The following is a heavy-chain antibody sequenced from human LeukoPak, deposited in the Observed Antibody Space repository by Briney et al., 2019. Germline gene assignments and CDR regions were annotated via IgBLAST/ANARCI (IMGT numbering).Heavy chain of an antibody. V-gene: IGHV3-74*01. D-gene: IGHD3-9*01. Sequence: VGSLRLSCAASGFTFSSYWMHWVRQAPGKGLVWVSRINSDGSSTSYADSVKGRFTIPRDNAKNTLYLQMNSLRAEDTAVYYCARDLYDILTGYYLGWFDPWGQGTLVTVSS. J-gene: IGHJ5*02. CDR1: GFTFSSYW. CDR3: ARDLYDILTGYYLGWFDP. CDR2: INSDGSST.